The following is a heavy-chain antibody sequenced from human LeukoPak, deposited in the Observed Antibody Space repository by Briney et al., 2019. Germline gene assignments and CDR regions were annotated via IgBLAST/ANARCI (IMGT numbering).Heavy chain of an antibody. CDR1: GYTFTSYD. Sequence: ASVKVSCKASGYTFTSYDINWVRQATGQGLEWMGLMNPNSGNTGYSQKFQGRVTMTRNTSTRTAYMELSSLRSEDTALYYYARVYGDIDYWGQGTLVTVSS. CDR3: ARVYGDIDY. J-gene: IGHJ4*02. D-gene: IGHD2-21*01. CDR2: MNPNSGNT. V-gene: IGHV1-8*01.